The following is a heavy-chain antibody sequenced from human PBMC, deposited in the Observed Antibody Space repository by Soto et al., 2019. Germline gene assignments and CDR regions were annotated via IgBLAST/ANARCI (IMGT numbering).Heavy chain of an antibody. J-gene: IGHJ4*02. D-gene: IGHD3-22*01. CDR2: IYYSGST. Sequence: TLSLTCTFSGGSISSGGYYWSWMRQHPGKGLEWIGYIYYSGSTYYNPSLKSRVTISVDTSKNQFSLKLSSVTAADTAVYYCASYNERKPYYDSSRYYYFDYWGQGTLVTVSS. V-gene: IGHV4-31*03. CDR1: GGSISSGGYY. CDR3: ASYNERKPYYDSSRYYYFDY.